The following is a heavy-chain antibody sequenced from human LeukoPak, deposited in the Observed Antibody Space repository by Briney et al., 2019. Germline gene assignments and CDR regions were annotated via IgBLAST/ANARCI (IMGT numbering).Heavy chain of an antibody. CDR2: INPNSGGT. CDR3: ARGYNWNDHGFDY. Sequence: ASVKVSCKASGYTFTGYYMHWVRQAPGQGLEWMGWINPNSGGTNYAQKFQGWVTMTRDTSISTAYMELSRLRSDVTAVYYCARGYNWNDHGFDYWGQGTLVTVSS. V-gene: IGHV1-2*04. CDR1: GYTFTGYY. J-gene: IGHJ4*02. D-gene: IGHD1-1*01.